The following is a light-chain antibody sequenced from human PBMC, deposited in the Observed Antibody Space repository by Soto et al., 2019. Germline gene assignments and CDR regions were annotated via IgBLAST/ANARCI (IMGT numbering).Light chain of an antibody. CDR1: QTVHGN. CDR2: DTS. V-gene: IGKV3-15*01. J-gene: IGKJ4*01. Sequence: EIVMTQSPATLSVSPGERATLSCRASQTVHGNLAWYQQKPGQAPRLLIYDTSTRATGIAARFSGSGSGTAFTLTISSLQSEDFAVYYCQQYDSWLTFGGGTKVDIK. CDR3: QQYDSWLT.